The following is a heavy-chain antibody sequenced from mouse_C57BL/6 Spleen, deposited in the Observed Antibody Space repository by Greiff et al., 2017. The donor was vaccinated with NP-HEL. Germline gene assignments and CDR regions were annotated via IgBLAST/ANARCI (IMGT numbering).Heavy chain of an antibody. CDR2: IYPGDGDT. D-gene: IGHD1-1*01. J-gene: IGHJ4*01. CDR3: ARRVYGSSYVAMDY. Sequence: QVQLKESGAELVKPGASVKISCKASGYAFSSYWMNWVKQRPGKGLEWIGQIYPGDGDTNYNGKFKGKATLTADKSSSTAYMQLSSLTSEDSAVYFCARRVYGSSYVAMDYWGQGASVTVSS. V-gene: IGHV1-80*01. CDR1: GYAFSSYW.